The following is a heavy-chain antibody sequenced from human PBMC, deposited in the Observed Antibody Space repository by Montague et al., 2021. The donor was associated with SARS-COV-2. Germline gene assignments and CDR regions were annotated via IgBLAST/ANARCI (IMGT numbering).Heavy chain of an antibody. V-gene: IGHV4-59*01. CDR3: ARVPRNYDFWSEFYDAFDI. D-gene: IGHD3-3*01. CDR1: GGSISSYY. CDR2: IYYSGST. J-gene: IGHJ3*02. Sequence: SETLSLTCTVSGGSISSYYWSWIRQPPGKGLEWIGYIYYSGSTNYNPSLKSRVTISVDTSKNQFSLKLSSVTAADTAVYYCARVPRNYDFWSEFYDAFDIWGQGTMVTVSS.